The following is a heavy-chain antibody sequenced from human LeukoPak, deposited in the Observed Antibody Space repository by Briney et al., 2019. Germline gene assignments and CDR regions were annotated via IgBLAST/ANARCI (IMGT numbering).Heavy chain of an antibody. CDR3: AREVVGYCSGGSCNAGYYFDY. CDR2: ISSNGGST. CDR1: GFTFSSYA. J-gene: IGHJ4*02. Sequence: GGSLRLSCAASGFTFSSYAMHWVRQAPGKGLEYVSAISSNGGSTYYANSVKGRFTISRDNSKNTLYLQMGSLRAEDMAVYYCAREVVGYCSGGSCNAGYYFDYWGQGTLVTVSS. V-gene: IGHV3-64*01. D-gene: IGHD2-15*01.